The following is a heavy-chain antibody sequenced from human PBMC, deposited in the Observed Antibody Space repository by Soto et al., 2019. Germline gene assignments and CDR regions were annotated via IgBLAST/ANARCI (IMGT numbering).Heavy chain of an antibody. CDR3: ARDWGSNWDTRDRWDC. D-gene: IGHD7-27*01. Sequence: QVQLVESRGGVVQPGRSLRLSCAASGFTVSTYAMHWVRQAPGKGLQWVAVISYDGSNTYYADSVKGRFTISRDNSNNTLYLQMNSLRTEDTAVYYCARDWGSNWDTRDRWDCWGQGTLVTVSS. CDR1: GFTVSTYA. J-gene: IGHJ4*02. V-gene: IGHV3-30-3*01. CDR2: ISYDGSNT.